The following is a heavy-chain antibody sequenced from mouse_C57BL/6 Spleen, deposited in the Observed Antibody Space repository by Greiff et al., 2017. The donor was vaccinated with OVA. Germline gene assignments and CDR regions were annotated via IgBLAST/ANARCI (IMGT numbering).Heavy chain of an antibody. D-gene: IGHD3-2*02. CDR1: GYAFSSSW. V-gene: IGHV1-82*01. CDR3: AQENSSGYEGYFDY. J-gene: IGHJ2*01. CDR2: IYPGDGDT. Sequence: QVQLQPSGPELVKPGASVKISCKASGYAFSSSWMNWVKQRPGKGLEWIGRIYPGDGDTNYNGKFKGKATLTAEKSASTAYMQLSSLTSEDSAVYFCAQENSSGYEGYFDYWGQGTTLTVAS.